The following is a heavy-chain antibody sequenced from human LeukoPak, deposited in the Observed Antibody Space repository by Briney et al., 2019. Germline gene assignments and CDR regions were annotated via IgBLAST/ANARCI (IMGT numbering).Heavy chain of an antibody. J-gene: IGHJ4*02. CDR3: VTKYCSSTSCFMREGFFDY. D-gene: IGHD2-2*01. V-gene: IGHV3-64D*09. Sequence: GGSLRLSCSASGFTFSSYAMHWVRQAPGKGLEYVSAISSNGGSTYYADSVKGRFTISRDNSKNTLYLQMSSLRAEDTAVYYCVTKYCSSTSCFMREGFFDYWGQGTLVTVSP. CDR2: ISSNGGST. CDR1: GFTFSSYA.